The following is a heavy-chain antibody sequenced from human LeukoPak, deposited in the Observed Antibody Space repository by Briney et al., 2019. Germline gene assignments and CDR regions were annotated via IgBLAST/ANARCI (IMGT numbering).Heavy chain of an antibody. CDR3: ARQRAFDI. J-gene: IGHJ3*02. V-gene: IGHV3-30*03. CDR1: GFTFSSYG. Sequence: TGGSLRLSCAACGFTFSSYGMHWVRQAPGKGLEWVALISYDGPIKYYADSVKGRFTISRDDSKNTVYLQMKSLTAEDTALYYCARQRAFDIWGQGTMVTVSS. CDR2: ISYDGPIK.